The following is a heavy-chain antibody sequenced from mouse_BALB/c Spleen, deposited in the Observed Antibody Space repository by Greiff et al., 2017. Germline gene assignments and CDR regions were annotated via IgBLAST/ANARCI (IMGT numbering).Heavy chain of an antibody. CDR3: ARDYPFYYGSSYLWYFDV. Sequence: EVQLQESGGGLVQPGGSLRLSCATSGFTFTDYYMSWVRQPPGKALEWLGFIRNKANGYTTEYSASVKGRFTISRDNSQSILYLQMNTQRAEDSATYFSARDYPFYYGSSYLWYFDVWGAGTTVTVSS. D-gene: IGHD1-1*01. CDR2: IRNKANGYTT. CDR1: GFTFTDYY. J-gene: IGHJ1*01. V-gene: IGHV7-3*02.